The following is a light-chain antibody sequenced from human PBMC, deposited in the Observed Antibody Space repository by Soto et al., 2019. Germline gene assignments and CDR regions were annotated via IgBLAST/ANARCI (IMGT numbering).Light chain of an antibody. CDR1: SNDVGGYNY. V-gene: IGLV2-14*01. J-gene: IGLJ7*01. CDR3: SSYTAFSTWV. Sequence: QSALTQPASVSGSPGQSITISCPGTSNDVGGYNYVSWYQQHPGKAPQLIIYEVSNRPSGVSHRFSGSKSGDTASLTISGLQAEDGADYYCSSYTAFSTWVFGGGTQLTVL. CDR2: EVS.